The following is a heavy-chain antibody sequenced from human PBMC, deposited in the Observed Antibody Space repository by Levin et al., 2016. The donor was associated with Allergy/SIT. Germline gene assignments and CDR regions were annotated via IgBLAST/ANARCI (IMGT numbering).Heavy chain of an antibody. Sequence: ASVKVSCKASGYTFTSYGISWVRQAPGQGLEWMGWISAYNGNTNYAQKLQGRVTMTTDTSTSTAYMELRSLRSDDTAVYYCARESGWVGATSWFDPWGQGTLVTVSS. J-gene: IGHJ5*02. CDR1: GYTFTSYG. D-gene: IGHD1-26*01. V-gene: IGHV1-18*04. CDR2: ISAYNGNT. CDR3: ARESGWVGATSWFDP.